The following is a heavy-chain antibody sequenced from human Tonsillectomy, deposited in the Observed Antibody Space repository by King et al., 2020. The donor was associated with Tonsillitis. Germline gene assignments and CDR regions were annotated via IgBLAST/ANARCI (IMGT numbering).Heavy chain of an antibody. Sequence: QLVQSGAEVKKPGASVKVACKTSGYTFTSYGIIWVRQAPGQGLEWMGWFSTYNGNTNYAKRLQGRVTMTTDTSTSTAYIELGSLRSDDTAVYYCARVGDIVVVPAAINWGQGTLVTVSS. CDR3: ARVGDIVVVPAAIN. V-gene: IGHV1-18*01. CDR1: GYTFTSYG. CDR2: FSTYNGNT. J-gene: IGHJ4*02. D-gene: IGHD2-2*01.